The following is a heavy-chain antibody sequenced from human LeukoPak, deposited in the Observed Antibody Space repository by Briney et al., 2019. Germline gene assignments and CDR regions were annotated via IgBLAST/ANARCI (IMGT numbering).Heavy chain of an antibody. J-gene: IGHJ4*02. CDR3: ATYRQVLLPLES. Sequence: GGSLRLSCAASGFTFSTFAMIWVRQPPGKGLEWVSSIFPSGGEIHYADSVRGRFTISRDNSKSILSLQMNSLRAEDTAIYYCATYRQVLLPLESWGQGTLVTVSS. D-gene: IGHD5-18*01. CDR2: IFPSGGEI. V-gene: IGHV3-23*01. CDR1: GFTFSTFA.